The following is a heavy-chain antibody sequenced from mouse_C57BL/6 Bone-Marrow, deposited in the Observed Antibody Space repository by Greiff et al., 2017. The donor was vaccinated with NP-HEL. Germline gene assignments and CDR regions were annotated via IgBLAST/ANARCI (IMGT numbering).Heavy chain of an antibody. D-gene: IGHD1-1*01. J-gene: IGHJ1*03. CDR3: ARIPYYYGSSHWYFDV. V-gene: IGHV5-17*01. Sequence: EVKVGGAGGGLVKPGGSLKLSCAASGFTFSDYGMHWVRQAPEKGLGWVAYISSGSSTIYYADTVKGRFTISRDNAKNTLFLQMTSLRSEDTAMYYCARIPYYYGSSHWYFDVWGTGTTVTVSS. CDR1: GFTFSDYG. CDR2: ISSGSSTI.